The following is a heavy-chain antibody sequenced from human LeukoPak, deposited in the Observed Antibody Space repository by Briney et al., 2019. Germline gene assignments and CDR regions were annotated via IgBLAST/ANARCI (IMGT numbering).Heavy chain of an antibody. CDR1: GGSISSGGYY. V-gene: IGHV4-31*03. J-gene: IGHJ5*02. Sequence: SETLSLTCTVSGGSISSGGYYWSWIRQHPGTGLEWIGYIYYSGSTYYNPSLKSRVTISVDTSKNQFSLKLSSVTAADTAVYYCASGGGRDYGGYETENWFDPWGQGTLVTVSS. D-gene: IGHD4-17*01. CDR3: ASGGGRDYGGYETENWFDP. CDR2: IYYSGST.